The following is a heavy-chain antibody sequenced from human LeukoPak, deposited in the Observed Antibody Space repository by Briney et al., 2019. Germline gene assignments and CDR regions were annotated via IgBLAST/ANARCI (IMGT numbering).Heavy chain of an antibody. CDR1: GFTFSGYA. CDR3: ARPWIPLWVFDY. J-gene: IGHJ4*02. CDR2: ISYDGSNK. D-gene: IGHD5-18*01. V-gene: IGHV3-30-3*01. Sequence: PGRSLRLSCAASGFTFSGYAMHWVRQAPGKGLEWVAVISYDGSNKYYADTVKGRFTISRDNSKNTLYLQMNSLRAEDTAVYYCARPWIPLWVFDYWGQGTLVTVSS.